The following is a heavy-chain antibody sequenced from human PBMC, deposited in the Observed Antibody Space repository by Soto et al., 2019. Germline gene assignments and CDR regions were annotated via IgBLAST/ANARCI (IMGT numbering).Heavy chain of an antibody. D-gene: IGHD2-2*01. J-gene: IGHJ5*02. V-gene: IGHV1-18*01. CDR2: ISAYNGNT. CDR3: ARDCSSTSCHGVQS. Sequence: GASVKVSCKASGYTFSSYGITWVRQAPGQGLEWMGWISAYNGNTNYTQKFQGRVTLTTDTSTRTAYMELRSLRSDDTAVYYCARDCSSTSCHGVQSWGQGTRFNVSS. CDR1: GYTFSSYG.